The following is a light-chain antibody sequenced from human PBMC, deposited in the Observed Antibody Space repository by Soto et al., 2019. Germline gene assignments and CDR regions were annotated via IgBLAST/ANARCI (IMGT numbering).Light chain of an antibody. CDR2: GVR. V-gene: IGLV2-14*01. CDR1: GNDVGAYDY. Sequence: QSVLTQPTSVSGSPGQSIAIPCTGNGNDVGAYDYVSWYQQHPGKAPRLLIHGVRNRPPGISSRFSGFKSGLTASLAISGLQAEDEADYYCSSFTTSRPYVFGPGTKV. J-gene: IGLJ1*01. CDR3: SSFTTSRPYV.